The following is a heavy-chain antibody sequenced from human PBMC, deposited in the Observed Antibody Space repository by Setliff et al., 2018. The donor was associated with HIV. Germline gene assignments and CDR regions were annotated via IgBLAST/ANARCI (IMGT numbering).Heavy chain of an antibody. V-gene: IGHV4-59*01. CDR1: GDSISSYY. D-gene: IGHD3-22*01. CDR3: ARGDYYDSSGDVRALDY. CDR2: IYYTGAT. J-gene: IGHJ4*02. Sequence: PSETLSLTCTVSGDSISSYYWTWIRQSPAKGLEWIGYIYYTGATNYNPSLTSRLTISLDTSKGQFFLILNSVTAADTAVYYCARGDYYDSSGDVRALDYWGQGTLVTVSS.